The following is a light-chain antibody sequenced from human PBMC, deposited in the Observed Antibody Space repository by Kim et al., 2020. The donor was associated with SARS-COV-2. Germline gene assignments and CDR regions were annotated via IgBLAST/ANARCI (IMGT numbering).Light chain of an antibody. V-gene: IGKV1-33*01. Sequence: SVGGRVTITCQASQDINNYLNWYQQKPGKAPKLLIYDVSNMETGVPSRFSVRGSGTDFTFTISSLQPEDIATYYCQQYGDLPFTFGPGTKVDIK. J-gene: IGKJ3*01. CDR2: DVS. CDR3: QQYGDLPFT. CDR1: QDINNY.